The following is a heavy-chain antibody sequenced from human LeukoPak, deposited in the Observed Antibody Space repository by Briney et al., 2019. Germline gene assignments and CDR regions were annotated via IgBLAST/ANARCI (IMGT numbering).Heavy chain of an antibody. V-gene: IGHV3-11*01. CDR1: GFTFSDYY. J-gene: IGHJ4*02. D-gene: IGHD3-10*01. CDR2: ITRSGSTI. CDR3: ARDLGYNSGSSYR. Sequence: GGSLRLSCAASGFTFSDYYMSWIRQAPGKGLEWVSSITRSGSTIYYADSVKGRFTISRDNAKKSLYLQMNSLRVEDTAVYYCARDLGYNSGSSYRWGQGTLVTVSS.